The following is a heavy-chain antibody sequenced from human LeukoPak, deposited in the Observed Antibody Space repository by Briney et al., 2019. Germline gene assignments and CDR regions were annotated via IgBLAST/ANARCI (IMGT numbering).Heavy chain of an antibody. CDR2: IYYSGST. D-gene: IGHD3-3*01. J-gene: IGHJ5*02. CDR3: ARHDWFDP. CDR1: GGSISSSSYY. V-gene: IGHV4-39*07. Sequence: SETLSLTCTVSGGSISSSSYYWGGIRQPPGKGLEWIGSIYYSGSTYYNPSLKSRVTISVDTSKNQFSLKLSSVTAEDTAVYYCARHDWFDPWGQGTLVTVSS.